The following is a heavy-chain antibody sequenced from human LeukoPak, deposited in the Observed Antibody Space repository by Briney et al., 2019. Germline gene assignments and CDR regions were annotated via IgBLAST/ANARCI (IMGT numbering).Heavy chain of an antibody. V-gene: IGHV3-9*01. CDR2: ISWNSGSI. D-gene: IGHD1-26*01. CDR3: AKVGGATGYRDYYFDY. CDR1: GFTFDDYA. J-gene: IGHJ4*02. Sequence: PGGSLRLSCAASGFTFDDYAMHWVRQAPGKSLEWVSGISWNSGSIGYADSVKGRFTISRDNAKNSLYLQMNSLRAEDTALYYCAKVGGATGYRDYYFDYWGQGTLVTVSS.